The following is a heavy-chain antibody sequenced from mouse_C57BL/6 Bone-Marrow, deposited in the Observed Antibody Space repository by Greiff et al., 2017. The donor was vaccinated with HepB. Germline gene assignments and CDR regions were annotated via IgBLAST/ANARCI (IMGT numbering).Heavy chain of an antibody. J-gene: IGHJ3*01. V-gene: IGHV1-81*01. CDR2: IYPRSGNT. Sequence: QVQLQQSGAELARPGASVKLSCKASGYTFTSYGISWVKQRTGQGLEWIGEIYPRSGNTYYNEKFKGKATLTADKSSSTAYMELRSLTSEDSAVYFCARGHYYGSSYGFAYWGQGTLVTVSA. CDR3: ARGHYYGSSYGFAY. CDR1: GYTFTSYG. D-gene: IGHD1-1*01.